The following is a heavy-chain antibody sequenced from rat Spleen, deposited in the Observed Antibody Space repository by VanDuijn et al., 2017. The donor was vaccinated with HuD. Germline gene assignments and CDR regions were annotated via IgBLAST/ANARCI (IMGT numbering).Heavy chain of an antibody. V-gene: IGHV5-25*01. CDR2: ISTGGGNT. Sequence: EVQLVESGGGLVQPGGSMKLSCAASGFTFSNYYMAWVRQAPTKGLEWVASISTGGGNTYYRDSVKGRFTISRENAKSTLYLQMDSLRSEDTATYDWAREGGLVMPTSGYWYFAFWGPGSMVTVSS. CDR1: GFTFSNYY. D-gene: IGHD1-12*01. J-gene: IGHJ1*01. CDR3: AREGGLVMPTSGYWYFAF.